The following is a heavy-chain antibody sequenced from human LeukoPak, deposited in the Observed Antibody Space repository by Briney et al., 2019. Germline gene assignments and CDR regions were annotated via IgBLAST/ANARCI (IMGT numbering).Heavy chain of an antibody. CDR3: ASSSSGWEQRAPFDY. D-gene: IGHD6-19*01. CDR1: GYTFTSYD. Sequence: EASVKVSCKASGYTFTSYDINWVRQATGQGLEWMGWMNPNSGNTGYAQKFQGRVTMTRDTSTSTVYLELSGLRSEDTAVYYCASSSSGWEQRAPFDYWGQGTQVTVSS. V-gene: IGHV1-8*01. CDR2: MNPNSGNT. J-gene: IGHJ4*02.